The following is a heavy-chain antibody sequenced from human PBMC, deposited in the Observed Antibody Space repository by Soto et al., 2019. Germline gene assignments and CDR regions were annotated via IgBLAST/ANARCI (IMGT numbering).Heavy chain of an antibody. D-gene: IGHD3-3*01. CDR2: IWYDGSNK. CDR3: ARCSSRTICYYMDV. Sequence: QVQLVESGGGVVQPGRSLRLSCAASGFTFSSYGMHWVRQAPGKGLEWVAVIWYDGSNKYYADSVKGRFTISRDNSKNTLYLQMNSLRAEDTAVYYCARCSSRTICYYMDVWGKGTTVTVSS. J-gene: IGHJ6*03. V-gene: IGHV3-33*01. CDR1: GFTFSSYG.